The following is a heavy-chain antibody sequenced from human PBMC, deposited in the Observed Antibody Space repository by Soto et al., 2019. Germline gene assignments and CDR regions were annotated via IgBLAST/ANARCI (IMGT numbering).Heavy chain of an antibody. V-gene: IGHV3-30-3*01. Sequence: PGGSLRLSCAASGFTFSSYAMHWVRQAPGKGLEWVAVISYDGSNKYYADSVKGRFTISRDNSKNTLYLQMNSLRAEDTAVYYCAIYGGNPGWHAFDIWGQGTMVTVSS. CDR1: GFTFSSYA. CDR2: ISYDGSNK. D-gene: IGHD4-17*01. J-gene: IGHJ3*02. CDR3: AIYGGNPGWHAFDI.